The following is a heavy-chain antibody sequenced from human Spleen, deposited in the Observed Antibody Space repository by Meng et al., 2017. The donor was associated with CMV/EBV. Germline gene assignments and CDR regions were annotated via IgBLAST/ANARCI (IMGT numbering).Heavy chain of an antibody. CDR2: IRYDGSNK. CDR3: AKEFASGEAINGYYYGMDV. Sequence: GESLKISCAASGFTFSDYAMHWVRQAPGKGLEWVAFIRYDGSNKYYLDSVKGRFTISRDNSKNTLYLQMNSLRGEDTAVYYCAKEFASGEAINGYYYGMDVWGQGTTVTVSS. J-gene: IGHJ6*01. D-gene: IGHD3-16*01. V-gene: IGHV3-30*02. CDR1: GFTFSDYA.